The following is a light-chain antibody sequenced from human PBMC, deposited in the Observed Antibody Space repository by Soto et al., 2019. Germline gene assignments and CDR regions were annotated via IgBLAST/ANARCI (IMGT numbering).Light chain of an antibody. Sequence: DIVMTQSPLSLPVTPGEPASISCRSSQSLLYSNGYNYLDWYLQKPGQSPQLLIFLGSNRASGVPDRFSGSGSGTDFTLKISRVEAEDFGVYYCMQALQTPTFGQGTRLEIK. J-gene: IGKJ5*01. CDR1: QSLLYSNGYNY. CDR3: MQALQTPT. CDR2: LGS. V-gene: IGKV2-28*01.